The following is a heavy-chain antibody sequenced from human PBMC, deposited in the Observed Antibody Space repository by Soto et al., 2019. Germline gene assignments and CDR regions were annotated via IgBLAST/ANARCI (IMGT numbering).Heavy chain of an antibody. D-gene: IGHD1-26*01. J-gene: IGHJ4*02. Sequence: GGSLRLSCTASGFTFNTHWMHWVRQAPGKGLVWVSRIYFDGSTTNYADSVKGRLTVSRDNAKNTVYLHVNTLRDEDTAVYYCARGGAMGVDYWGQGTLVTVSS. V-gene: IGHV3-74*01. CDR1: GFTFNTHW. CDR3: ARGGAMGVDY. CDR2: IYFDGSTT.